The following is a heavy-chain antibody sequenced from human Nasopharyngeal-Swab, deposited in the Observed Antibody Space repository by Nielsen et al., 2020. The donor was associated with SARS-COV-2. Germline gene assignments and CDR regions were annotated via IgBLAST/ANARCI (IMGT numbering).Heavy chain of an antibody. D-gene: IGHD3-22*01. V-gene: IGHV3-74*01. J-gene: IGHJ6*02. CDR2: INSDGSST. CDR3: ASVNEDSSGYPYYYYGMDV. Sequence: PGKGLVWVSRINSDGSSTSYADSVKGRFTISRDNAKNTLYLQMNSLRAEDTAVYYCASVNEDSSGYPYYYYGMDVWGQGTTVTVSS.